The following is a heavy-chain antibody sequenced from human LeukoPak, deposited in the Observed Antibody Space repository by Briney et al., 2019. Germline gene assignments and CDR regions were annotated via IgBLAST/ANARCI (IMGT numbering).Heavy chain of an antibody. CDR1: GFTFIDYD. CDR2: IGIRGDT. Sequence: GGSLRLSCAASGFTFIDYDMHWVRQVIGKGLEWVSAIGIRGDTHYSGSVKGRFTISRENAESSLYLQMNSLRAEGTAVYYRARGGIQVSGIDEFDYWGQGTLVTVSS. V-gene: IGHV3-13*01. J-gene: IGHJ4*02. CDR3: ARGGIQVSGIDEFDY. D-gene: IGHD6-19*01.